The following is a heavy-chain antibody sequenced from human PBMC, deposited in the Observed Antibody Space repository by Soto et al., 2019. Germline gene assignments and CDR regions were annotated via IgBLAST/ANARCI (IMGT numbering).Heavy chain of an antibody. D-gene: IGHD2-21*02. CDR2: IPQDGVDG. CDR1: GFTFSMYS. V-gene: IGHV3-7*03. CDR3: APDHLILPAHDFFYGSDV. Sequence: HPGGSLRLSCEVSGFTFSMYSMSWVRQSPGKGLEWVAKIPQDGVDGHYADSVKGRFIISRDNDKNSLHLQLNNLRAEDTAVYYFAPDHLILPAHDFFYGSDVWGRGATVTVSS. J-gene: IGHJ6*02.